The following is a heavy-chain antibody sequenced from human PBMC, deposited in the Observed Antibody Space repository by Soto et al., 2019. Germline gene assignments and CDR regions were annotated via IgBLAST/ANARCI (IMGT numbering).Heavy chain of an antibody. CDR2: INPNNGST. V-gene: IGHV1-18*01. Sequence: ASVKVSCKASGYTFTSYGISWVRQAPGQGLEWMGWINPNNGSTNYAQKLQGRVTMTRDTSTSTAYMELRRLRSDDTAVYYCASRGYSYGLDAFDIWGQGTLVTVSS. CDR3: ASRGYSYGLDAFDI. D-gene: IGHD5-18*01. J-gene: IGHJ3*02. CDR1: GYTFTSYG.